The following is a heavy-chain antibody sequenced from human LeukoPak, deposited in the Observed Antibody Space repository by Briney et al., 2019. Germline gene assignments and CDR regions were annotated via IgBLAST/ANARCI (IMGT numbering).Heavy chain of an antibody. D-gene: IGHD3-10*01. V-gene: IGHV1-8*03. CDR3: ARAEGFMVRGVIRY. CDR1: GYTFTSYD. J-gene: IGHJ4*02. Sequence: ASVTVSCTASGYTFTSYDINWVRQPTGQGFEWMRWMNPNSGNTGYAQKFQGRVTITRNTSIGTAYMELSSLRSEDTAVYYCARAEGFMVRGVIRYWGQGTLVTVSS. CDR2: MNPNSGNT.